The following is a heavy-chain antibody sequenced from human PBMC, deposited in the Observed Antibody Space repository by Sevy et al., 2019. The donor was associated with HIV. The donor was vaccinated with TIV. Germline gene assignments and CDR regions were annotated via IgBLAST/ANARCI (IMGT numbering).Heavy chain of an antibody. CDR1: EYTLTQLS. CDR3: ATEGLRYYSGANLYQGDWFDP. J-gene: IGHJ5*02. CDR2: FDPEDGET. Sequence: ASVKVSCKVSEYTLTQLSMHWVRQAPGKGLEWMGHFDPEDGETIYGQKFQGRVTMTEDTSANTAYMQLNSLTSEDTAVYYCATEGLRYYSGANLYQGDWFDPWGQGTLVTVSS. D-gene: IGHD2-15*01. V-gene: IGHV1-24*01.